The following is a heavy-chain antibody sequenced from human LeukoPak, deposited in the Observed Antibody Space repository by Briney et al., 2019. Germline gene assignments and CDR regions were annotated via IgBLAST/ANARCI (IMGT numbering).Heavy chain of an antibody. CDR1: EFNFFSYG. D-gene: IGHD2-21*02. J-gene: IGHJ4*01. CDR3: ARELPRGVTLDY. V-gene: IGHV3-74*01. Sequence: GGSLRLSCVASEFNFFSYGMQWVRQAPGKGLVWVSRIFTDGTTTSYADSVKGRFTISRDNAKNTLYLEMKSLRVEDTAVYYCARELPRGVTLDYWGQGTLVTVSP. CDR2: IFTDGTTT.